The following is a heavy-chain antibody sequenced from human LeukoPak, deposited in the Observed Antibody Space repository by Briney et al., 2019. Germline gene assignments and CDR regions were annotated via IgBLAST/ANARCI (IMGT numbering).Heavy chain of an antibody. CDR1: GFTFSTYG. J-gene: IGHJ3*02. V-gene: IGHV3-33*01. CDR2: IWYDGSDE. Sequence: GGSLRLSCAASGFTFSTYGMHWVRQAPGKGPEWVAVIWYDGSDEYYADSVKGRFTISRDNSKNTLYLQMNSLTAEDTAVYYCARTNLYVDTAVNDAFDIWGQGTMVTVSS. D-gene: IGHD5-18*01. CDR3: ARTNLYVDTAVNDAFDI.